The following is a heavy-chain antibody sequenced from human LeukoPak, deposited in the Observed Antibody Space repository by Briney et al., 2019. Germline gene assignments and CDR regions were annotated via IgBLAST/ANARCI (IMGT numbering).Heavy chain of an antibody. CDR1: GYTFTSYG. CDR3: ARFSYYYDSSGFSLNYYYYGMDV. V-gene: IGHV1-18*01. Sequence: ASVKVSCKASGYTFTSYGISWVRQAPGQGLEWMGWISAYNGNTNYAQKLQGRVTMTTDTSTSTAYMELRSLRSDDTAVYYCARFSYYYDSSGFSLNYYYYGMDVWGQGTTVTVSS. D-gene: IGHD3-22*01. J-gene: IGHJ6*02. CDR2: ISAYNGNT.